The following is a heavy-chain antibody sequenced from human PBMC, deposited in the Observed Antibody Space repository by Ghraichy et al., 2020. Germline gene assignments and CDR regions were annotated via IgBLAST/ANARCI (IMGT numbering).Heavy chain of an antibody. CDR3: ARGAAGTLGWFDP. V-gene: IGHV4-34*01. Sequence: SETLSLTCAVYGGSFSGYYWSWIRQPPGKGLEWIGEINHSGSTNYNPSLKCRVTISVETSKNQFSLKLSSVTAADTAVYYCARGAAGTLGWFDPWGQGTLVTVSS. CDR1: GGSFSGYY. D-gene: IGHD6-13*01. J-gene: IGHJ5*02. CDR2: INHSGST.